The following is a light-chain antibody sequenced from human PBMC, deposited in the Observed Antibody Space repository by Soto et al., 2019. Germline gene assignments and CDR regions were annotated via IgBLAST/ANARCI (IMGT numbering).Light chain of an antibody. J-gene: IGKJ2*01. CDR2: DAS. CDR3: QHYGYSLPNT. CDR1: QNINTH. V-gene: IGKV3-20*01. Sequence: EIGLTQSPGILSLSPGESATLSCRASQNINTHLAWYQQKPGQAPRLLIYDASNRVTGIPDSFSGSGSGADFTLTISRLEPEDSAVYYCQHYGYSLPNTFGQGTKLEIK.